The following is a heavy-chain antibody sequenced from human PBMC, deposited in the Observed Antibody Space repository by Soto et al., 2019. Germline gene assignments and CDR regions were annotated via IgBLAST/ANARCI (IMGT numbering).Heavy chain of an antibody. CDR3: ARTGPYSSGNN. D-gene: IGHD3-22*01. V-gene: IGHV4-4*02. J-gene: IGHJ4*02. CDR2: IHSSGNT. CDR1: GTSVSGANW. Sequence: QVQLQESGPGLVDPLGTLSLTCAVSGTSVSGANWWGWVRQPPGKGLEWIGEIHSSGNTDYNPSLKSRVTISRDMSKNEFSPTLTSVTAADTAVYSCARTGPYSSGNNWGQGTLVTVSS.